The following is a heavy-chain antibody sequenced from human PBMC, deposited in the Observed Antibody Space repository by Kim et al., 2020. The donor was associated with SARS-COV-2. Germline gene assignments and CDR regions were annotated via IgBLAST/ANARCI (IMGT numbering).Heavy chain of an antibody. V-gene: IGHV4-59*01. CDR1: GGSISSYY. J-gene: IGHJ4*02. CDR2: IYYSGST. D-gene: IGHD6-19*01. Sequence: SETLSLTCTVSGGSISSYYWSWIRQPPGKGLEWIGYIYYSGSTNYNPSLKSRVTISVDTSKNQFSLKLSSVTAADTAVYYCARHGFSSGWLAGWFDYWGQGTLVTVSS. CDR3: ARHGFSSGWLAGWFDY.